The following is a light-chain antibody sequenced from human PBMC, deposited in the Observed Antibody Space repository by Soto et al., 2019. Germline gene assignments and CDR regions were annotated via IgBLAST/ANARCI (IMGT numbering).Light chain of an antibody. CDR1: QSISHY. J-gene: IGKJ5*01. CDR2: SAS. V-gene: IGKV1-17*01. Sequence: DIQMTQAPSSLSASVGDRVTISCRASQSISHYLDWYQEKPGKAPRLLIYSASSLQRGVPSRFSGSGSGTEFSLTISSLQSEDFAVYYCQQYNNWPPITFGQGTRLEIK. CDR3: QQYNNWPPIT.